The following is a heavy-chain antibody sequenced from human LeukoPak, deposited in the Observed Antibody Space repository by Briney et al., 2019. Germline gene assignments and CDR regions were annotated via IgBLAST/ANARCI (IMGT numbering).Heavy chain of an antibody. CDR2: IYSGGTT. CDR3: AREFLPLAGFLEWLPYFGMDV. V-gene: IGHV3-66*01. CDR1: RFRVSSSY. D-gene: IGHD3-3*01. J-gene: IGHJ6*02. Sequence: GRCLILRGAACRFRVSSSYMSWVRQATGKGLEWVSVIYSGGTTHYADSVKGRFTISRDNSNNTLYLQMNSLRVEDTAVYYCAREFLPLAGFLEWLPYFGMDVWGQGTTVTVSS.